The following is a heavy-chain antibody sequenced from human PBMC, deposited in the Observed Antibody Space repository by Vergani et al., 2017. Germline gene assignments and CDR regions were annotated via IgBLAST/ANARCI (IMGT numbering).Heavy chain of an antibody. J-gene: IGHJ4*02. V-gene: IGHV5-51*01. D-gene: IGHD1-1*01. Sequence: EVELVQSGPEMRKPGESLKISCKRSEYSFGNYWIGWVRQMPGKGLEWMGIIYPADSDTRYSPSFQGQVTISADKSISTAFLQWDSLNASDTALYYCARHTTYTDSWGEGTLVTVSS. CDR3: ARHTTYTDS. CDR1: EYSFGNYW. CDR2: IYPADSDT.